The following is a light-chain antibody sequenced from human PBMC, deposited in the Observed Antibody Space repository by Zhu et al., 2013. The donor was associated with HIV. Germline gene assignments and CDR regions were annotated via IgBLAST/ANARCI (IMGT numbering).Light chain of an antibody. V-gene: IGKV1-33*01. CDR1: QDISNS. CDR3: QQYNTYSWT. CDR2: LAS. Sequence: ILMTQSPSSLSASVGDRVTITCQANQDISNSLNWYQQKPGKAPKLLIYLASNLETGVPSRFYASGSGTDFTLIIRDLEPDDFATYYCQQYNTYSWTFGQGTKVEIK. J-gene: IGKJ1*01.